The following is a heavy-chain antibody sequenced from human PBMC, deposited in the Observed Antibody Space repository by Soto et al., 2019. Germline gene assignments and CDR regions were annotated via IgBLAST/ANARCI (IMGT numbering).Heavy chain of an antibody. CDR1: GFTFSSYS. Sequence: EVQLVESGGGLVKPGGSLRLSCAASGFTFSSYSMNWVRQAPGKGLEWASSISSSSSYIYYADSVKGRFTISRDNAKNSLYLQMNSLRAEDTAVYYCARDRGVAGVFDYWGQGTLVTVSS. CDR2: ISSSSSYI. V-gene: IGHV3-21*01. D-gene: IGHD6-19*01. J-gene: IGHJ4*02. CDR3: ARDRGVAGVFDY.